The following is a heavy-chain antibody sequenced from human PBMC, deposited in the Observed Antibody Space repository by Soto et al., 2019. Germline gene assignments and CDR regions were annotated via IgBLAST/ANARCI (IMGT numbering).Heavy chain of an antibody. CDR3: ARLSSGERLNFDY. Sequence: PPETLSLTCTVSGGSISSGGYYWSWIRQHPGKGLEWIGYIYYSGSTYYNPSLKSRVTISLDTSKNQFSLKLSSVTAADTAMYYCARLSSGERLNFDYWGQGTLVTVS. CDR1: GGSISSGGYY. CDR2: IYYSGST. V-gene: IGHV4-31*03. D-gene: IGHD3-10*02. J-gene: IGHJ4*02.